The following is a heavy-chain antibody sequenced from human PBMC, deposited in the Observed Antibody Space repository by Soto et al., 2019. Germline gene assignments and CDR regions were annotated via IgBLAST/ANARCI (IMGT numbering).Heavy chain of an antibody. Sequence: QVQLQESGPGLVKPSQTLSLTCTVSGGSISSGDYYWSWIRQPPGKGLEWIGDIYYSGSTYYNPSRTSRVTISVDTSKNQFSLKLSSVTAADTAVYYCARGGGNSAYYYYGMDVWGQGTTVTVSS. CDR3: ARGGGNSAYYYYGMDV. CDR1: GGSISSGDYY. J-gene: IGHJ6*02. D-gene: IGHD2-21*02. CDR2: IYYSGST. V-gene: IGHV4-30-4*01.